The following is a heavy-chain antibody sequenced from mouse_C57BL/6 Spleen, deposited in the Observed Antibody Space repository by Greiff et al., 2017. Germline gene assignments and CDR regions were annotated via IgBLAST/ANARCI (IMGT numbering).Heavy chain of an antibody. Sequence: EVQLKESGGGLVKPGGSLKLSCAASGFTFSDYGMHWVRQAPEKGLEWVAYISSGSSTIYYADTVKGRFTISRDNAKNTLFLQMTSLRSEDTAMYYCARQDYSNYVTAWFAYWGQGTLVTVSA. D-gene: IGHD2-5*01. J-gene: IGHJ3*01. CDR1: GFTFSDYG. CDR2: ISSGSSTI. V-gene: IGHV5-17*01. CDR3: ARQDYSNYVTAWFAY.